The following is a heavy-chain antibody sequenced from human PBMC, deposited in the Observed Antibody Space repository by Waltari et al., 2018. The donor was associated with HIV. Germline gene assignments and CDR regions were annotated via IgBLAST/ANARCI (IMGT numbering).Heavy chain of an antibody. CDR3: ARTPYDTSGYCFDY. D-gene: IGHD3-22*01. CDR1: GFTFGRYG. V-gene: IGHV3-33*01. CDR2: VWYDGKNK. Sequence: QVQLVESGGGVVQPGRSVRLSCAASGFTFGRYGIHWVRQATGKGLEWLAVVWYDGKNKYYADSVKGRFTVSRDNSKYTLFLQMISLRVDDTAVYYCARTPYDTSGYCFDYWGQGTLVTVSS. J-gene: IGHJ4*02.